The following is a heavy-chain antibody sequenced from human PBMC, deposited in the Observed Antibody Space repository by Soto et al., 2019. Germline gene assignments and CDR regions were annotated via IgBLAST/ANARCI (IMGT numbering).Heavy chain of an antibody. CDR3: ARDGLRLYNWNDHYYYYYMDV. CDR2: IKQDGSEK. V-gene: IGHV3-7*01. D-gene: IGHD1-1*01. CDR1: GFTFSSYW. Sequence: GGSLRLSCAASGFTFSSYWMSWVRQAPGKGLEWVANIKQDGSEKYYVDSVKGRFTISRDNAKNSLYLQMNSLRAEDTAVYYCARDGLRLYNWNDHYYYYYMDVWGKGTTVTVS. J-gene: IGHJ6*03.